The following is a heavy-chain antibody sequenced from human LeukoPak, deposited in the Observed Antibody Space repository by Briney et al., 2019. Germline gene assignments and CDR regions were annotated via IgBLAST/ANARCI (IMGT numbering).Heavy chain of an antibody. Sequence: TGGSLRLSCAASGFTFINHWMHGVRQAPAVRPLWVSRIDEGGSSAVYADSVKGRFSISRDNAKNTVNLQMNSLRAEDTGVYYCIRDEALWRLDYWGQGTLVTVSS. CDR3: IRDEALWRLDY. J-gene: IGHJ4*02. CDR2: IDEGGSSA. D-gene: IGHD2-21*01. CDR1: GFTFINHW. V-gene: IGHV3-74*03.